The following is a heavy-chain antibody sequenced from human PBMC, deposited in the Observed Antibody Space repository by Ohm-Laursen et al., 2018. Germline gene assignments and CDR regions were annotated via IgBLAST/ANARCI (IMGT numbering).Heavy chain of an antibody. CDR2: TCYDGTNK. CDR1: GFTFNSYG. CDR3: AKGRKWELPLDY. D-gene: IGHD1-26*01. Sequence: SSLRLSCAASGFTFNSYGMHWVRQAPGKGLEWVAVTCYDGTNKYYADSVKGRFTISRDNSKNTLYLQMNSLRAEDTAVYYCAKGRKWELPLDYWGQGTLVTVSS. V-gene: IGHV3-33*06. J-gene: IGHJ4*02.